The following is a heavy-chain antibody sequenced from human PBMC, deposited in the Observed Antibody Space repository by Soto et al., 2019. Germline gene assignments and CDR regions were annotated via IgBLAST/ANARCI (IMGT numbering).Heavy chain of an antibody. Sequence: EVQLVESGGGLIQPGGSLRLSCAVSGFTVSNNYMSWVRQAPGKGLEGVSVIYSGGYTAYGDSVKGRFTISRDNSKNTIYLQINTRRADDPAVFSWATQAGGGGYWGQGTLVTVSS. CDR2: IYSGGYT. V-gene: IGHV3-53*01. J-gene: IGHJ4*02. CDR3: ATQAGGGGY. D-gene: IGHD3-10*01. CDR1: GFTVSNNY.